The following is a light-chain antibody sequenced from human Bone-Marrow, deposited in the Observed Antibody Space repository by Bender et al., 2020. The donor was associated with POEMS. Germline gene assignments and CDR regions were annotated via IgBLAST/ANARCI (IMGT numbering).Light chain of an antibody. CDR3: QAWDSMKQDYV. CDR1: KLHERY. Sequence: SQELIQTPSVSVSPGQTATITCSGEKLHERYVCWYHQRPGQSPVLVMYKDSEQPSGIPERFSGSSSGDTSTLTITGTQPMDDGDYYCQAWDSMKQDYVFGTGTRVTVL. V-gene: IGLV3-1*01. J-gene: IGLJ1*01. CDR2: KDS.